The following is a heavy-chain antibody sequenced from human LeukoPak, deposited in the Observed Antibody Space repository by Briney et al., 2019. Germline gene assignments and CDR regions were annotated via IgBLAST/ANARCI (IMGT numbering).Heavy chain of an antibody. CDR3: ARSFDI. J-gene: IGHJ3*02. CDR1: GFTLSSDW. CDR2: INQDGSEK. V-gene: IGHV3-7*02. Sequence: GGSLRLSCAASGFTLSSDWMNWVRQAPGKGLEWVANINQDGSEKNYVDSVKGRFTISRDNAKNSLYLQMDSLRVQDTAVYYCARSFDIWGQGTMVTVSS.